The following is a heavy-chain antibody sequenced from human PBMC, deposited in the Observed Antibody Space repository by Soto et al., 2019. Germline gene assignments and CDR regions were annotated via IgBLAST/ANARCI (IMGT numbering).Heavy chain of an antibody. CDR1: GYTFTSYG. J-gene: IGHJ6*03. V-gene: IGHV1-18*01. CDR2: ISAYNGKT. Sequence: ASVKVSCKASGYTFTSYGISWVRQAPGQGLEWMGWISAYNGKTNYAQKLQGRVTMTTNTSTRTAYMELRSLRSDDTAVYYCARDRGIWFGDYDDYYYMDVWGKGTTVTVSS. CDR3: ARDRGIWFGDYDDYYYMDV. D-gene: IGHD3-10*01.